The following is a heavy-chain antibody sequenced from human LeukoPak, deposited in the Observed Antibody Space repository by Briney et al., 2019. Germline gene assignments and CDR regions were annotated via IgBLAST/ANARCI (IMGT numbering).Heavy chain of an antibody. Sequence: ASVKVSCKASGYTFTSYDINWVRQATGQGLEWMGWMNPNSGNTGYAQKFQGRVTITRNTSISTAYMELSSLRSEDTAVYYCAKDRSSSSWYADAFDIWGQGTMVTVSS. CDR1: GYTFTSYD. D-gene: IGHD6-13*01. CDR2: MNPNSGNT. CDR3: AKDRSSSSWYADAFDI. J-gene: IGHJ3*02. V-gene: IGHV1-8*03.